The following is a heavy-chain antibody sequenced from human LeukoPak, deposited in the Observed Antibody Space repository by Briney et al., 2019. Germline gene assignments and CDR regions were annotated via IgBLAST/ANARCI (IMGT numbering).Heavy chain of an antibody. D-gene: IGHD2-15*01. CDR3: AKGRCSGVGCDSFHS. CDR1: GLRFRSYA. J-gene: IGHJ4*02. V-gene: IGHV3-23*01. Sequence: GGSLRLSCVASGLRFRSYAMNWVRQAPGKGLECISTISDDSSFTFYADSVKGRSAISRDDSKNTLYLQMNNLKVEDTAVYYCAKGRCSGVGCDSFHSWGQGALVTVSS. CDR2: ISDDSSFT.